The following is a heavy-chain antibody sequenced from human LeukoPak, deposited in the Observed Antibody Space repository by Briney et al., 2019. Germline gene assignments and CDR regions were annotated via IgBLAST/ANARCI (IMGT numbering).Heavy chain of an antibody. V-gene: IGHV3-21*01. CDR3: ARDSAYYYDSGAYPAYYFDY. J-gene: IGHJ4*02. D-gene: IGHD3-22*01. CDR2: ISTSSSYI. CDR1: GLTFSSYN. Sequence: GGSLRLSCAASGLTFSSYNMNWVRQAPGKGLEWVSSISTSSSYIYYADSVKGRFTISRDNAKNSLYLQMNSLRAEDTAVYYCARDSAYYYDSGAYPAYYFDYWGQGTLVTVST.